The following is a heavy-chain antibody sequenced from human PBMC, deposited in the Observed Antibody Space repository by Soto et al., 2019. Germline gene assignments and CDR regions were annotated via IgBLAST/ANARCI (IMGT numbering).Heavy chain of an antibody. Sequence: PGGSLRLSCAASGFTFSNYVMHWVRQAPGKGLEWVAVIWYDGSNKYYADSVKGRFTISRDNSKNTLYLQMNSLRAEDTAVYYCARGRTDDNTLKYYYYGMGVWGQGTTVTVSS. V-gene: IGHV3-33*01. D-gene: IGHD1-1*01. CDR1: GFTFSNYV. CDR2: IWYDGSNK. CDR3: ARGRTDDNTLKYYYYGMGV. J-gene: IGHJ6*02.